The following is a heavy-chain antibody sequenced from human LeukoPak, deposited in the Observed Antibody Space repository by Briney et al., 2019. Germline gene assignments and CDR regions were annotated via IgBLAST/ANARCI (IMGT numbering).Heavy chain of an antibody. J-gene: IGHJ4*02. CDR2: ISSSSSYI. CDR3: ASLTIAVAGIRLNY. V-gene: IGHV3-21*01. Sequence: GGSLRLPCAASGFTFSSYSMNWVRQAPGKGLEWGSSISSSSSYIYYPDSVKGRFTISRDNAKNSLYLQMNSLRAEDTAVYYCASLTIAVAGIRLNYWGQGTLVTVSS. CDR1: GFTFSSYS. D-gene: IGHD6-19*01.